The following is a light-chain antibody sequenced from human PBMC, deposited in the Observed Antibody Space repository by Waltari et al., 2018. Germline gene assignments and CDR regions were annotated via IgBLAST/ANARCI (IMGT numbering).Light chain of an antibody. CDR2: WAS. CDR1: QSVLYSDNNKNY. V-gene: IGKV4-1*01. CDR3: QQYYSDLLIT. Sequence: DIVMTQSPDSLAVSLGERATINCKSSQSVLYSDNNKNYLAWYQQKPGPPPKLLIYWASTRESGVPYRFTGSGSGTDFTLTISRLQAEDVAVYYCQQYYSDLLITFGQGTRLEIK. J-gene: IGKJ5*01.